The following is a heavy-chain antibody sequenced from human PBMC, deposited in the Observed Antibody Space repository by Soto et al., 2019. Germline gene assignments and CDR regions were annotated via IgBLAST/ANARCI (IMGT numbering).Heavy chain of an antibody. CDR1: GDSVSSNSAA. V-gene: IGHV6-1*01. CDR2: TYYRSKWYN. D-gene: IGHD6-6*01. J-gene: IGHJ6*02. CDR3: ARGWAARLYYYYGMDV. Sequence: PSQTLSLTCAISGDSVSSNSAAWNWIRRSPSRGLEWLGRTYYRSKWYNDYAVSVKSRITINPDTSKNQFSLQLNSVTPEDTAVYYCARGWAARLYYYYGMDVWGQGTTVTVSS.